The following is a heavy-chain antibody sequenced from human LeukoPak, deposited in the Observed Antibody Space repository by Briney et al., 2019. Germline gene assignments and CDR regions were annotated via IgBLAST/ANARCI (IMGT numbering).Heavy chain of an antibody. CDR2: INHSGST. CDR1: GGSFSGYY. CDR3: ARGLLEIDY. Sequence: SETLSLTCAVYGGSFSGYYWSWIRQPPGKGLEWIGEINHSGSTNYNASLKSRGTISVDESKNQFFFKMSSVTAADTAVYYCARGLLEIDYWGQGTLVTVSS. D-gene: IGHD5-24*01. J-gene: IGHJ4*02. V-gene: IGHV4-34*01.